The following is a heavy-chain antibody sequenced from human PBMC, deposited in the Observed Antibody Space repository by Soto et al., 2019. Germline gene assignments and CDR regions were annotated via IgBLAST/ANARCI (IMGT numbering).Heavy chain of an antibody. CDR3: AKDGVGHIPLYTRGFSYDL. D-gene: IGHD2-8*02. CDR1: GFIFSSYA. CDR2: ISGSDGST. Sequence: PGGSLRLSCAASGFIFSSYAMSWVRQAPGKGLEWVSAISGSDGSTYYADSVKGRFTISRDNSRNTLYLQMNSLRAEDTAVYYCAKDGVGHIPLYTRGFSYDLWGQGTLVTVSS. J-gene: IGHJ5*02. V-gene: IGHV3-23*01.